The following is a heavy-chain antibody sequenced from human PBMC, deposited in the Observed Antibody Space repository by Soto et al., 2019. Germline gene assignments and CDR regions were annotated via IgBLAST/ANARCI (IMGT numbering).Heavy chain of an antibody. CDR2: ISYDGSNK. V-gene: IGHV3-30*18. Sequence: GGSLRLSCAASGFTFSSYGMHWVRQAPGKGLEWVAVISYDGSNKYYADSVKGRFTISRDNSKNTLYLQMNSLRAEDTAVYYCAKDGGYGRPFDYWGQGTLVTVSS. CDR3: AKDGGYGRPFDY. D-gene: IGHD1-26*01. J-gene: IGHJ4*02. CDR1: GFTFSSYG.